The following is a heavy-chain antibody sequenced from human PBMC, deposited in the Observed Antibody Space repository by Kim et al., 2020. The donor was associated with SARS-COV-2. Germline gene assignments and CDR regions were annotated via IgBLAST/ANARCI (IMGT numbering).Heavy chain of an antibody. V-gene: IGHV3-30*18. CDR2: ISYDGSNK. Sequence: GGSLRLSCAASGFTFSSYGMHWVRQAPGKGLEWVAVISYDGSNKYYADSVKGRFTISRDNSKNTLYLQMNSLRAEDTAVYYCAKDLRAAAGQTTWNYYYYGMDVWGQGTTVTVSS. CDR3: AKDLRAAAGQTTWNYYYYGMDV. J-gene: IGHJ6*02. D-gene: IGHD6-13*01. CDR1: GFTFSSYG.